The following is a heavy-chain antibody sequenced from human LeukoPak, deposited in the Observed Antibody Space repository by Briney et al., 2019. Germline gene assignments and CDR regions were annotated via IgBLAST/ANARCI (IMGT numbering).Heavy chain of an antibody. J-gene: IGHJ4*02. D-gene: IGHD3-9*01. CDR3: AKLTQPSAY. Sequence: PGGSLRLSCAASGFTFANYLMSWVRQTPGKGLEWVSSVSGSGGSTYYADSVKGRFTISRDNSKNTVYLQMSSPRAEGTAVYYCAKLTQPSAYWGQGTLVTVSS. V-gene: IGHV3-23*01. CDR1: GFTFANYL. CDR2: VSGSGGST.